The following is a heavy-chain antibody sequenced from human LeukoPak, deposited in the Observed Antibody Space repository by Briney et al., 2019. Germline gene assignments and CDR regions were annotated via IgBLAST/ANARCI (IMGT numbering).Heavy chain of an antibody. CDR1: GGTFSSYA. Sequence: SVKVSCKASGGTFSSYAISWVRQAPGQGLEWMGGIIPIFGTANYAQKFQGRVTITADESTSTAYMELSSLRSEDTAVYYCARIDLGTQGRDSSGYYLYYYGMDVWGQGTTVTVSS. V-gene: IGHV1-69*13. CDR2: IIPIFGTA. J-gene: IGHJ6*02. D-gene: IGHD3-22*01. CDR3: ARIDLGTQGRDSSGYYLYYYGMDV.